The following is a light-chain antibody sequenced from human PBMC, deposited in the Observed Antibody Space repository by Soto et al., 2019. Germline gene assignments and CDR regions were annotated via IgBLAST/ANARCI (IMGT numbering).Light chain of an antibody. V-gene: IGLV2-14*01. J-gene: IGLJ2*01. CDR1: SSDVGGYNY. CDR3: SSNTSSRTLV. CDR2: EVS. Sequence: QSALTQPASVSGSPGQSITISCTGTSSDVGGYNYVSWYQQHPGKAPKLMIYEVSHRPSGVSNRFSGSKSGNTASLTISGRQAEDEADYYCSSNTSSRTLVFGGGTKLTVL.